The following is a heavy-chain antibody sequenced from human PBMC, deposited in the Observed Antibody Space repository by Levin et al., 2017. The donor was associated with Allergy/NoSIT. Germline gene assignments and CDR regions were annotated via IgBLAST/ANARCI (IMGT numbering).Heavy chain of an antibody. Sequence: HGESLKISCAASGFTFDDYGMCWVRQVPGKGLEWVSGINWNGGTIGYVDSVKGRFTISRDNARNSLYLEMNSMRVEDTAVYYCARGVAVAGHYYNGLDVWGQGTTVTVSS. CDR1: GFTFDDYG. CDR2: INWNGGTI. V-gene: IGHV3-20*04. J-gene: IGHJ6*02. CDR3: ARGVAVAGHYYNGLDV. D-gene: IGHD6-19*01.